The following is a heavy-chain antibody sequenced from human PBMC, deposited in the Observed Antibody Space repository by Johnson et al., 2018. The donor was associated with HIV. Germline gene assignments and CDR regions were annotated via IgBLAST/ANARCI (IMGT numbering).Heavy chain of an antibody. CDR1: GFTFSSYA. CDR3: ARDWYCSSTVCSERVLKDAFDV. Sequence: EVQLVESGGGLVQPGGSLRLSCAASGFTFSSYAMSWVRQAPGKGLEWVSVIYSGGTIYYADSVKGRFTISRDNAMNSVYLQMDSLRSEDTAVYFCARDWYCSSTVCSERVLKDAFDVWGQGTLVTVSA. J-gene: IGHJ3*01. CDR2: IYSGGTI. V-gene: IGHV3-66*02. D-gene: IGHD2-2*01.